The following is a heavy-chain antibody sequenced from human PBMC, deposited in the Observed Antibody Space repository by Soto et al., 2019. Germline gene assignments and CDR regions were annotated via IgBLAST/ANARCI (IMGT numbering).Heavy chain of an antibody. CDR3: AKGRGSGWAWYFDN. Sequence: GGSLRLSCAASGFTFKESAMNWVRQAPGKGLEWVASISDTGASTWYAESVRGRLSISRDNSKNTLYLQMNSPRGEDTAVYYCAKGRGSGWAWYFDNWGPGTLVTVSS. D-gene: IGHD6-19*01. CDR1: GFTFKESA. V-gene: IGHV3-23*01. CDR2: ISDTGAST. J-gene: IGHJ4*02.